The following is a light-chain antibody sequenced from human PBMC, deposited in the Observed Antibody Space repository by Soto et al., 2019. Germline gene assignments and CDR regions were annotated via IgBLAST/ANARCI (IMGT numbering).Light chain of an antibody. V-gene: IGLV1-44*01. CDR3: AAWDDSLNGLYV. J-gene: IGLJ1*01. CDR2: SNN. Sequence: VTISCSGSCSNIGSNTVNWYQQLPGTAPKLLIYSNNQRPSGVPDRFSGSKSGTSASLAISGLQSEDEADYYCAAWDDSLNGLYVFGTGTKVTVL. CDR1: CSNIGSNT.